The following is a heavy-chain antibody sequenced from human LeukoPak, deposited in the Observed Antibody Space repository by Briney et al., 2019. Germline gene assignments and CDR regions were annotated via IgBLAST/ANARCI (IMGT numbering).Heavy chain of an antibody. J-gene: IGHJ5*02. CDR3: AKTYCSGGSCYRTRGPWFHP. V-gene: IGHV3-23*01. D-gene: IGHD2-15*01. CDR1: GFTFSSYA. CDR2: ISGSGGST. Sequence: GGSLRLSCAASGFTFSSYAMSWVRQAPGKGLEWVSAISGSGGSTYYADSVKGRFTISRDNSKNTLYLQMNRLRAEDTAVYYCAKTYCSGGSCYRTRGPWFHPWGQGTLVTVSS.